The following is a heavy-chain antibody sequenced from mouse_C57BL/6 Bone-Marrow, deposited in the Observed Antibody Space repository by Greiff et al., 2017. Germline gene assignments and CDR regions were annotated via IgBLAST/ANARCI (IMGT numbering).Heavy chain of an antibody. CDR2: IYPGSGNT. V-gene: IGHV1-76*01. CDR3: ARGGYYSNYDYWYFDV. J-gene: IGHJ1*03. CDR1: GYTFTDYY. D-gene: IGHD2-5*01. Sequence: VQLQQSGAELVRPGASVKLSCKASGYTFTDYYINWVKQRPGQGLEWIARIYPGSGNTYYNEKFKGKATLTAEKSSSTAYMQLSSLTSEDSAVYFCARGGYYSNYDYWYFDVWGTGTTVTVSS.